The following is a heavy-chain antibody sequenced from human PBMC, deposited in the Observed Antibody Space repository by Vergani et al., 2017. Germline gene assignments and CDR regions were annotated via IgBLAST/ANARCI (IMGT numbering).Heavy chain of an antibody. CDR1: GGTFSSYA. CDR3: AGDLEGADSFDI. J-gene: IGHJ3*02. D-gene: IGHD3-16*01. CDR2: IIPIFGTA. V-gene: IGHV1-69*13. Sequence: QVQLVKSGAEVKKPGSSVKVSCKASGGTFSSYAISWVRQAPGQGLEWMGRIIPIFGTANYAQTVQGRVKITADESTSTAYIEMSSLRSEYTAVYYCAGDLEGADSFDIWGQGTMVTVSS.